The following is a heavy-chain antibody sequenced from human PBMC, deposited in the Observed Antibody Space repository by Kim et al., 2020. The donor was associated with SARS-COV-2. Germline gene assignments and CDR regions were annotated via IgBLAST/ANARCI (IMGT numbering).Heavy chain of an antibody. D-gene: IGHD3-10*01. CDR1: GGSFSDYY. CDR2: INHSGST. V-gene: IGHV4-34*01. CDR3: ARRVRGVYDAFDI. J-gene: IGHJ3*02. Sequence: SETLSLTCTVYGGSFSDYYWSWIRQPPGKGLEWIDEINHSGSTNYNPSLKSRVTISVDTSKNQFSLKLSSVTAADTAVYYFARRVRGVYDAFDIWGQGTMVTVSS.